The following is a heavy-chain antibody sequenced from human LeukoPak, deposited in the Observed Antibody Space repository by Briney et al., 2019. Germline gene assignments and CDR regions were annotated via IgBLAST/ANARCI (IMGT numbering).Heavy chain of an antibody. D-gene: IGHD6-19*01. CDR1: GGSISSGGYY. V-gene: IGHV4-61*08. CDR3: ARAVAGTFAY. J-gene: IGHJ4*02. Sequence: SQTLSLTCAVSGGSISSGGYYWSWIRQPPGTGLEWIGYTHYSGSTNYNPSLKSRVTISVDRSKNQFSLKLSSVTAADTAVYYCARAVAGTFAYWGQGTLVTVSS. CDR2: THYSGST.